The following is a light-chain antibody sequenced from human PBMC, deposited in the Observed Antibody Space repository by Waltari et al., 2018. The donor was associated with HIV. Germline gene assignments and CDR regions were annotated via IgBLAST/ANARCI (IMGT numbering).Light chain of an antibody. Sequence: DIQMTQSPSSLSASVGDRVTITCRASQSISNNLNWYQQKPGKAPNPLIYAASSLESGVPSRFSGSGSGTDFTLTISSLQYEDFATYHCQQSYSSPGTFGQGTKVEI. CDR3: QQSYSSPGT. CDR2: AAS. V-gene: IGKV1-39*01. CDR1: QSISNN. J-gene: IGKJ1*01.